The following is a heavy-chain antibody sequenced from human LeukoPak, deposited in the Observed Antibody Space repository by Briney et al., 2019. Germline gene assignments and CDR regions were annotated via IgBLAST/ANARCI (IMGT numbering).Heavy chain of an antibody. CDR2: ISYRGST. CDR1: GGSITSDH. J-gene: IGHJ4*02. CDR3: ARVRGLAVITPYLDY. V-gene: IGHV4-59*08. Sequence: PSETLSLTCTVSGGSITSDHWSWIRQPPRKGLEWIGGISYRGSTNYNPSLKSRITISVDTSKNHFSLKLSSATAAGTAVYYCARVRGLAVITPYLDYWGQGTLVTVSS. D-gene: IGHD3-16*02.